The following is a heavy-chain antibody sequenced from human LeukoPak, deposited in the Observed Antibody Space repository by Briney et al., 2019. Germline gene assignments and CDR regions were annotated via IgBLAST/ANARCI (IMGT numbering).Heavy chain of an antibody. Sequence: ASVKVSCKASGYTFTGYYMHWVRQAPGQGLEWMGWINPSSGGTNYAQKFQGRVTMTRDTSISTAYMELSRLRSDDTAVYYCARVGPYGSGSYYIPYYGMDVWGQGTTVTVSS. CDR3: ARVGPYGSGSYYIPYYGMDV. V-gene: IGHV1-2*02. CDR2: INPSSGGT. CDR1: GYTFTGYY. D-gene: IGHD3-10*01. J-gene: IGHJ6*02.